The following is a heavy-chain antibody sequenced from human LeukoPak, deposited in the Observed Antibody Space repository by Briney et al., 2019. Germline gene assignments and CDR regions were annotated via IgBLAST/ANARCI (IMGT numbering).Heavy chain of an antibody. D-gene: IGHD3-3*01. Sequence: PGGSLRLSCAASGFTFSDYYMSWIRQAPGKGLEWVSYITSSGSTIYYADSVKGRFTISRDNAENSLYLQMNSLRAEDTAVYYCARASLYDFWSGYYPPEAYYFDYWGQGTLVTVSS. CDR2: ITSSGSTI. CDR1: GFTFSDYY. V-gene: IGHV3-11*01. J-gene: IGHJ4*02. CDR3: ARASLYDFWSGYYPPEAYYFDY.